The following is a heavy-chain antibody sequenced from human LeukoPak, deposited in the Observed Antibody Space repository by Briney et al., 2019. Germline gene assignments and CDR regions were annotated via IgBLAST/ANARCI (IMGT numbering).Heavy chain of an antibody. CDR1: GGSISSDY. D-gene: IGHD3-22*01. J-gene: IGHJ4*02. CDR3: ATSTGYDSSGYFQFDY. Sequence: SETLSLTCTVSGGSISSDYWSWLRQPPGKGLEWFGYIYYIGSTNYNPSLKSRVTISIDTSKNQFSLKLTSVTAADTAVYYCATSTGYDSSGYFQFDYWGQGTLVTVSS. CDR2: IYYIGST. V-gene: IGHV4-59*01.